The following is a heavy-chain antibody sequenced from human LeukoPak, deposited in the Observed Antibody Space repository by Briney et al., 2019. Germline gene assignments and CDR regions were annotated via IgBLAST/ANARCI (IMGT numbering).Heavy chain of an antibody. V-gene: IGHV4-34*01. D-gene: IGHD3-10*01. Sequence: PSETLSLTSAVYGVSFSTYYWGWVPQAPGHELEWIGEINHSGRTNYNPSLKSRVTVSIDTSKNQFSLKLTSVTAAHTGIYFCARHGLGRGVYIARQYNYYMNVWGTETTVTVSS. CDR1: GVSFSTYY. CDR3: ARHGLGRGVYIARQYNYYMNV. CDR2: INHSGRT. J-gene: IGHJ6*03.